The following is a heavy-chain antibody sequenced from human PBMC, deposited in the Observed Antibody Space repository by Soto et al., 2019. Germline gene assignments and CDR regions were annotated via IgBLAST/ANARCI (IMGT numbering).Heavy chain of an antibody. CDR2: ISGSGGST. D-gene: IGHD3-16*01. CDR3: AKDRRDYIWGSYTDY. J-gene: IGHJ4*02. Sequence: EVQLLESGGGLVQPGGSPRLSCAASGFTFSSYAMSWVRQAPGKGLEWVSAISGSGGSTYYADSVKGRFTISRDNSKNTLYLQMNSLRAEDTAVYYCAKDRRDYIWGSYTDYWGQGTLVTVSS. V-gene: IGHV3-23*01. CDR1: GFTFSSYA.